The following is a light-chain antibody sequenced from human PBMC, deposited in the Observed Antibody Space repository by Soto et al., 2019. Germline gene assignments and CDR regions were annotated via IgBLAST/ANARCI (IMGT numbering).Light chain of an antibody. CDR3: QQYGYSRT. CDR2: GAS. J-gene: IGKJ1*01. V-gene: IGKV3-20*01. CDR1: QSVSSRY. Sequence: EIVLTQSPGTLSLSPGEGGTLSCRASQSVSSRYIAWYQQKPGQAPRLLIYGASSRATGIPDRFSGSGSGTDFTLTISRLEPEDFAVYYCQQYGYSRTFGQGTKVEIK.